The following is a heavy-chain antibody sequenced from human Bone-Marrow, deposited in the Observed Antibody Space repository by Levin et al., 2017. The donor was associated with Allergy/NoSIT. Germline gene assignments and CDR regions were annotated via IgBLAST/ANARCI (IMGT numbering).Heavy chain of an antibody. CDR2: ITGSGGDT. CDR1: SFNFRTYS. Sequence: GESLKISCAASSFNFRTYSMTWVRQAPGKGLEWVSTITGSGGDTFYSDSVKGRFTISRDNSKNTLDLQMDSLRAEDTSVYYCAKIVLYDIDIWGHGTLVTASS. CDR3: AKIVLYDIDI. D-gene: IGHD2-8*01. J-gene: IGHJ3*02. V-gene: IGHV3-23*01.